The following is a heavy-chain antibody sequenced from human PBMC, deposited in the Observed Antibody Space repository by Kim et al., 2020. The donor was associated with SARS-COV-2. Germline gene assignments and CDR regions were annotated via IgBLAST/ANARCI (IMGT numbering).Heavy chain of an antibody. CDR1: GFTFTSSA. J-gene: IGHJ6*02. D-gene: IGHD2-8*01. V-gene: IGHV1-58*02. CDR3: AAAQSRSYCTNGVCKSPSWDV. CDR2: IVVGSGNT. Sequence: SVKVSCKASGFTFTSSAMQWVRQARGQRLEWIGWIVVGSGNTNYAQKFQERVTITRDMSTSTAYMELSSLRSEDTAVYYCAAAQSRSYCTNGVCKSPSWDVWGQGTTVTVSS.